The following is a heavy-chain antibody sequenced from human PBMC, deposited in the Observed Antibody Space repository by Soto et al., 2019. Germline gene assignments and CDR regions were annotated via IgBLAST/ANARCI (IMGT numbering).Heavy chain of an antibody. Sequence: QVQLLESGGGVVQPGRSLRLSCAASGFTFSSYAMHWVRQAPGKGLEWVAVISYDGSNKYYADSVKGRFTISRDNSKNTLYLQMNSLRAEDTAVYYCASDKSPYSSGWHNRHFDYWGQGTLVTVSS. CDR3: ASDKSPYSSGWHNRHFDY. V-gene: IGHV3-30-3*01. D-gene: IGHD6-19*01. CDR2: ISYDGSNK. CDR1: GFTFSSYA. J-gene: IGHJ4*02.